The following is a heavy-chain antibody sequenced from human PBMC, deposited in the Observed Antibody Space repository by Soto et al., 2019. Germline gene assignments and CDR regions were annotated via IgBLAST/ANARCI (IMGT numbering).Heavy chain of an antibody. CDR2: IVVGSGNT. CDR1: GFTFTSSA. D-gene: IGHD3-22*01. CDR3: AAARKYYYDTSGPFSDAFDI. Sequence: SVKVSCKASGFTFTSSAMQWVRQARGQRLEWIGWIVVGSGNTNYAQKFQERVTITRDMSTSTAYMELSSLRSEDTAVYYCAAARKYYYDTSGPFSDAFDIWGQGTMVTVS. V-gene: IGHV1-58*02. J-gene: IGHJ3*02.